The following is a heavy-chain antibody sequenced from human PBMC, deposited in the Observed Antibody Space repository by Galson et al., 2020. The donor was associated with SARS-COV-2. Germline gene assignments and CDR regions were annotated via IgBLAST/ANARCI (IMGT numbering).Heavy chain of an antibody. CDR2: ISHRGRP. CDR3: ARLHYGEYAPEAFDI. V-gene: IGHV4-30-2*01. Sequence: SENLSLSCAVSGTSISSGSYSWNWIRQPPGKGLEWIGYISHRGRPYYNPSLKSRVTISGDRSKNQFSLSLSSVTAADTAVYYCARLHYGEYAPEAFDIWGPGTRVTVAS. J-gene: IGHJ3*02. CDR1: GTSISSGSYS. D-gene: IGHD4-17*01.